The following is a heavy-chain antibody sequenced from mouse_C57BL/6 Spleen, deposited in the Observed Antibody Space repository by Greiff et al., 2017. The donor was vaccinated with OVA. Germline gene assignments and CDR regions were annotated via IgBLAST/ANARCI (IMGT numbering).Heavy chain of an antibody. J-gene: IGHJ3*01. CDR2: IRGGGST. Sequence: LMAPSQSLSITCTVSGFSFTSYGVDWVRQPPGKGLEWLGVIRGGGSTIYNSALMSRLSISKDNSKSQVFLKMNRLQTDDTAMYYGAKRDGYYAYWGQGTLVTVSA. CDR1: GFSFTSYG. CDR3: AKRDGYYAY. V-gene: IGHV2-9*01. D-gene: IGHD2-3*01.